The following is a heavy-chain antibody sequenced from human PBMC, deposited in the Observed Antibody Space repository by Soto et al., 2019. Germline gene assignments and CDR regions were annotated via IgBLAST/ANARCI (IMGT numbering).Heavy chain of an antibody. CDR2: INHSGST. J-gene: IGHJ4*02. V-gene: IGHV4-34*01. CDR3: ARGRRSHTPFGGFDY. D-gene: IGHD3-10*01. CDR1: GGSFSGSY. Sequence: XXTLSLAFAVYGGSFSGSYWGWILQPPGKGLEWIGEINHSGSTNYNPSLKSRVTISVDTSKNQFSLKLSSVTAADTAVYYCARGRRSHTPFGGFDYWGQGTLVTVSS.